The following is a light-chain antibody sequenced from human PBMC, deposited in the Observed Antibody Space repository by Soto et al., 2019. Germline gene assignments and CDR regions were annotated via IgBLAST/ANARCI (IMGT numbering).Light chain of an antibody. Sequence: QSVLTQPASVSGSPGQSITISCTGTSSDVGAYNYVSWYQQHPGKAPKLMIYEVTNRPSGVSNRFSASKSANTASLTISGLQADDEADYYCASYTASSTWVFGGGTQLTVL. J-gene: IGLJ3*02. V-gene: IGLV2-14*01. CDR1: SSDVGAYNY. CDR2: EVT. CDR3: ASYTASSTWV.